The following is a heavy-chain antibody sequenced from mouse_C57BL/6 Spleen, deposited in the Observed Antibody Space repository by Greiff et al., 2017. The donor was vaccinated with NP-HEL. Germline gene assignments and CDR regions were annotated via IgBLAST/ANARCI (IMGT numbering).Heavy chain of an antibody. Sequence: EVMLVESGGDLVKPGGSLKLSCAASGFTFSSYGMSWVRQTPDKRLEWVATISSGGSYTYYPGSVKGRFTISRDNAKNTLYLQMSSLKSEDTAMYYCARQGTTGGTYWYFDVWGTGTTVTVSS. CDR3: ARQGTTGGTYWYFDV. J-gene: IGHJ1*03. CDR1: GFTFSSYG. D-gene: IGHD1-1*01. V-gene: IGHV5-6*01. CDR2: ISSGGSYT.